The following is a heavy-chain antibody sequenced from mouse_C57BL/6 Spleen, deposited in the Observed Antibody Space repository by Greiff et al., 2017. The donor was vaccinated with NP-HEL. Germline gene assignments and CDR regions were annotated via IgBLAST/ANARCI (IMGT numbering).Heavy chain of an antibody. V-gene: IGHV14-3*01. CDR1: GFNIKNTY. J-gene: IGHJ2*01. CDR2: IDPANGNT. CDR3: ARSATTVVATDYFDC. Sequence: EVQVVESVAELVRPGASVKLSCTASGFNIKNTYMHWVKQRPEQGLEWIGRIDPANGNTKYAPKFQGKATITADTSSNTAYLQLSSLTSEDTAIYYCARSATTVVATDYFDCWGQGTTLTVSS. D-gene: IGHD1-1*01.